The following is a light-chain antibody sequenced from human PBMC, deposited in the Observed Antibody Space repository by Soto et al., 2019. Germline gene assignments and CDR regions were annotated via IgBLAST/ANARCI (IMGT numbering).Light chain of an antibody. V-gene: IGKV1-5*03. CDR2: KAS. CDR3: QQHNSFSIT. J-gene: IGKJ5*01. Sequence: DIQMTQSPSTLSGSLGDRATITCGASQTISSWFAWYQQKPGKAPKLLIYKASTLKSGVPSRFRGSGSGTEFTLTISSLQPDDFETYYCQQHNSFSITFGQGTRLEIK. CDR1: QTISSW.